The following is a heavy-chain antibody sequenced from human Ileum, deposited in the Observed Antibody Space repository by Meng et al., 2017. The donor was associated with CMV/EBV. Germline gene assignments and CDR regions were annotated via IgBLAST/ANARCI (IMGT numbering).Heavy chain of an antibody. CDR2: IKQDGSEE. CDR1: GFTFSSYW. Sequence: GESLKISCAASGFTFSSYWMSWVRQAPGKGLEWVANIKQDGSEECYVDSVKGRFTISRDNARNSLYLQMNSLRAEDTAVYFCARDQNYYDSTGEGYFQRWGQGTLVTVSS. J-gene: IGHJ1*01. V-gene: IGHV3-7*01. CDR3: ARDQNYYDSTGEGYFQR. D-gene: IGHD3-22*01.